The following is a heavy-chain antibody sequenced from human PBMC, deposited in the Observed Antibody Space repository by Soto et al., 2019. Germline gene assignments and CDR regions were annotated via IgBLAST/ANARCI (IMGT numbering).Heavy chain of an antibody. CDR2: IYSGGST. CDR1: GFTVSSNY. Sequence: GGSLRLSCAASGFTVSSNYMSWVRQAPGKGLEWVSVIYSGGSTYYADSVKGRFTISRDNSKNTLYLQMNSLRAEDTAVYYCARDKAVEGMDVRGQGTTVTVSS. J-gene: IGHJ6*02. V-gene: IGHV3-53*01. CDR3: ARDKAVEGMDV. D-gene: IGHD3-3*01.